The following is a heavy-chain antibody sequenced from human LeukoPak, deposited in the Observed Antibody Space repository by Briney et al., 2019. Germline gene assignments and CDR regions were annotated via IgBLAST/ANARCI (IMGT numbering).Heavy chain of an antibody. CDR3: ARGGSDSSGYQDS. V-gene: IGHV1-2*02. D-gene: IGHD3-22*01. J-gene: IGHJ4*02. Sequence: ASVKASCKASGYTFTGYYMHWVRQAPGQGLEWMGWINPNTGGTNYAQKFQGRVTMTRDTSINTAYMELSRLRSDDTAMYYCARGGSDSSGYQDSWGQGTLVTVSS. CDR1: GYTFTGYY. CDR2: INPNTGGT.